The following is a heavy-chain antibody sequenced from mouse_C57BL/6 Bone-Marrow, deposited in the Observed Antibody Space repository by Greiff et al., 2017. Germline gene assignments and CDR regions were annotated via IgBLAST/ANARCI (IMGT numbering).Heavy chain of an antibody. V-gene: IGHV1-55*01. CDR3: ASDYDWYFDV. CDR1: GYTFTSYW. J-gene: IGHJ1*03. CDR2: IYPGSGST. Sequence: QVQLQQPGAELVKPGASVKMSCKASGYTFTSYWITWVKQRPGQGLEWIGDIYPGSGSTTYNEKFKSKATLTVDTSSSTAYMQRSSLTSEDSAVYYCASDYDWYFDVWGTGTTVTVSS. D-gene: IGHD2-4*01.